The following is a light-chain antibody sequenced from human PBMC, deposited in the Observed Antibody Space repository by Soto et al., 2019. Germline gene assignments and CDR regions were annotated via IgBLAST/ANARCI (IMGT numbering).Light chain of an antibody. Sequence: EIQMTQSPSTLAASVGDRVTITCRASQSISTWLAWYQQKPGKAPKVLIYKASSLESGVPPRFSGGGSGTEFTLTISSLQPGDFATYYCQQYDSYPYTFGQGTKLEIK. CDR3: QQYDSYPYT. CDR1: QSISTW. J-gene: IGKJ2*01. V-gene: IGKV1-5*03. CDR2: KAS.